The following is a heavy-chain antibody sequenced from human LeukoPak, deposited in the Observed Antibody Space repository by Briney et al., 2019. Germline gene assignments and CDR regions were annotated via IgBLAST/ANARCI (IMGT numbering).Heavy chain of an antibody. Sequence: SETLSLTCAVSGYSISSDYYWGWIRPPPGKGLEWIGSIYHSGNTYYNPSLKSRVTISVDTSKNHFSLRLSSLTAADTAVYYCAGHAPDCNNTNCYYYYYYYMDVWGKGTTVTVSS. CDR1: GYSISSDYY. CDR2: IYHSGNT. V-gene: IGHV4-38-2*01. J-gene: IGHJ6*03. D-gene: IGHD2-2*01. CDR3: AGHAPDCNNTNCYYYYYYYMDV.